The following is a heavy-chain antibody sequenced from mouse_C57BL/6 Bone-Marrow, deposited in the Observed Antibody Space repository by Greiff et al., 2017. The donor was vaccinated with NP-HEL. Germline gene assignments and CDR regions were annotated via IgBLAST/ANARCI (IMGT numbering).Heavy chain of an antibody. J-gene: IGHJ2*01. CDR1: GYTFTSYW. CDR3: ERRDLDY. Sequence: QVQLQQSGAELAKPGASVKLSCKASGYTFTSYWMHWVKQRPGQGLEWIGYINPSSGYTKYNQKFKDKATLTEEKSSSTAYMQLRSLNYEDSAVYSWERRDLDYWGQGTTLTVSS. CDR2: INPSSGYT. V-gene: IGHV1-7*01.